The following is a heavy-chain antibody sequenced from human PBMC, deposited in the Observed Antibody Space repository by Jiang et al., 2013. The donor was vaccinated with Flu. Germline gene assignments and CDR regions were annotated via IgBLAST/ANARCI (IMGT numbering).Heavy chain of an antibody. Sequence: VQLVESGGGVVQPGRSLRLSCAASGFTFSSYAMHWVRQAPGKGLEWVAVISYDGSNKYYADSVKGRFTISRDNSKNTLYLQMNSLRAEDTAVYYCAREPMVRGGLDYWGQGTLVTVSS. D-gene: IGHD3-10*01. CDR2: ISYDGSNK. CDR3: AREPMVRGGLDY. V-gene: IGHV3-30*04. J-gene: IGHJ4*02. CDR1: GFTFSSYA.